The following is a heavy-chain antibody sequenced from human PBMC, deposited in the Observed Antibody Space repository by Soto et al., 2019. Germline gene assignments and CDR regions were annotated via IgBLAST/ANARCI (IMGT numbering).Heavy chain of an antibody. CDR2: ISSSGSTI. D-gene: IGHD2-2*01. CDR3: AREARGHTHIIVVVPAEAGMDV. CDR1: KFTVSNYI. J-gene: IGHJ6*02. V-gene: IGHV3-48*04. Sequence: GGSLRLSCAASKFTVSNYIMNWVRQAPGKGLEWVSYISSSGSTIYYADSVKGRFTISRDNAKNSLYLQMNSLRAEDTAVYYCAREARGHTHIIVVVPAEAGMDVWGQGTTVTVSS.